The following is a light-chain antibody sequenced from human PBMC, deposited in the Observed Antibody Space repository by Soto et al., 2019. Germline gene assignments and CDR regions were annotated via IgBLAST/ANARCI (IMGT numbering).Light chain of an antibody. V-gene: IGLV4-69*02. CDR3: QTSVTGYVI. Sequence: QSVLTQSPSASASLGASVKLTCTLSSGHSSYAIAWHQQQPEKGPRFLMRVNSDGSHSKGDGIPDRFSGSSSGTERYLTISSLQSEDEADYYCQTSVTGYVIIGGGTKLTVL. CDR2: VNSDGSH. J-gene: IGLJ2*01. CDR1: SGHSSYA.